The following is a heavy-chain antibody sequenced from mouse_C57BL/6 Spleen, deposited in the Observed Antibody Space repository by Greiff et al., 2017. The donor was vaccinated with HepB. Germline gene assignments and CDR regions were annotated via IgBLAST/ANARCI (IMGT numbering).Heavy chain of an antibody. V-gene: IGHV1-54*01. CDR3: ARGPIYYDYDGYAMDY. CDR1: GYAFTNYL. Sequence: VQLQQSGAELVRPGTSVKVSCKASGYAFTNYLIEWVKQRPGQGLEWIGVINPGSGGTNYNEKFKGKATLTADKSSSPAYMQLSSLTSEDSAVYFCARGPIYYDYDGYAMDYWGQGTSVTVSS. CDR2: INPGSGGT. D-gene: IGHD2-4*01. J-gene: IGHJ4*01.